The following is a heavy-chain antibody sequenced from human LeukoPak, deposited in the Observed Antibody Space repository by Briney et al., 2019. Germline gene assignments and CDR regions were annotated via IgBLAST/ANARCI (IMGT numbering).Heavy chain of an antibody. V-gene: IGHV4-30-2*01. J-gene: IGHJ4*02. Sequence: SQTLSLTCAVSGGSISSGGYSWSWIRQPPGKGLEWIGYMYHSGITYYNPSLKSRVTISVDRSKNQFSLKLSSATAADTAVYYCARGNVAYFGYWGPGTLVTVSS. CDR2: MYHSGIT. CDR3: ARGNVAYFGY. CDR1: GGSISSGGYS. D-gene: IGHD2-15*01.